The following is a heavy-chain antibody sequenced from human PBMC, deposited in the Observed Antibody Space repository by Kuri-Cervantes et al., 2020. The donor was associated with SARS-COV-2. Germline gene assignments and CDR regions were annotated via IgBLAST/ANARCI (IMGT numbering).Heavy chain of an antibody. Sequence: GGSLRLSCAASGFTVSNNYMTWVRQAPGKGLEWVSIIYGGGSTDYADSVKGRFTISRDNSKNTVYLEMSSLRAEDTAVYYCARVWSSGWSSYYFDYWGQGTLVTVSS. CDR2: IYGGGST. CDR1: GFTVSNNY. D-gene: IGHD6-19*01. CDR3: ARVWSSGWSSYYFDY. V-gene: IGHV3-53*01. J-gene: IGHJ4*02.